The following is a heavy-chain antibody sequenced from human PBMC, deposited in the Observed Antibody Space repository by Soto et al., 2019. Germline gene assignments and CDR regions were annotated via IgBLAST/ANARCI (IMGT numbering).Heavy chain of an antibody. D-gene: IGHD2-2*01. Sequence: PGGSLRLSCAASGFTFSSYEMNWVRQAPGKGLEWVSYISSSGSTIYYADSVKGRFTISRDNAKNSLYLQMNSLRAEDTAVYYCARESGSSTSPDYYGMDVWGQGTTVTVSS. V-gene: IGHV3-48*03. CDR3: ARESGSSTSPDYYGMDV. CDR1: GFTFSSYE. J-gene: IGHJ6*02. CDR2: ISSSGSTI.